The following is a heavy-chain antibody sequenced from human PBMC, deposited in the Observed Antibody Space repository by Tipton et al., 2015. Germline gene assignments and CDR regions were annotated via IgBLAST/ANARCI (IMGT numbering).Heavy chain of an antibody. J-gene: IGHJ6*02. V-gene: IGHV3-21*01. D-gene: IGHD2-8*02. CDR1: GITLRNYN. CDR2: ITSGSKYI. Sequence: SLRLSCAASGITLRNYNMNWVRQAPGKGLEWVSSITSGSKYIYYADSVKGRFTISRDNAKNSLYLQMNSLRAEDTAVYYCAGDEERSTGYYGMDGWGHGPTVTV. CDR3: AGDEERSTGYYGMDG.